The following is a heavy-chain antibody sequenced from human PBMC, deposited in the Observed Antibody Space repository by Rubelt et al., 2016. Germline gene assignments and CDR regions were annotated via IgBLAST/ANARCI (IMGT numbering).Heavy chain of an antibody. CDR3: AKEDNYYDSSGYYLEWFDP. V-gene: IGHV3-30*04. CDR2: ISYDGSNK. CDR1: A. D-gene: IGHD3-22*01. J-gene: IGHJ5*02. Sequence: AMHWVRQAPGKGLEWVAVISYDGSNKYYADSVKGRFTISRDNSKNTLYLQMNSLRVEDTAVYYCAKEDNYYDSSGYYLEWFDPWGQGTLVTVSS.